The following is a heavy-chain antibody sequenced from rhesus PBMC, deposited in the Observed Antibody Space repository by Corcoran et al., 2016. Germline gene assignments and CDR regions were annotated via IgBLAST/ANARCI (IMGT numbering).Heavy chain of an antibody. CDR2: ITYSVRT. CDR3: ARRGYSGSWNPFDY. V-gene: IGHV4-122*02. J-gene: IGHJ4*01. D-gene: IGHD6-25*01. CDR1: GGSISSGYYY. Sequence: QVQLQESGPGLVKPSETLSLTCAVSGGSISSGYYYWSWIRQPPGKGLEWIGYITYSVRTSYNPSLQGRGTISKETSKYQFSLKLSSVTAADTAVYYCARRGYSGSWNPFDYWGQGVLVTVSS.